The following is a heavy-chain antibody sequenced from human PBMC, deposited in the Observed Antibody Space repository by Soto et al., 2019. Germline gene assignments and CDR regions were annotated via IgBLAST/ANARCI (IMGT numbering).Heavy chain of an antibody. Sequence: QITLKESGPPLVKPTQTLTLTCTFSGFSLTTSDMGVGWIRQPPGKALEWLALIYWDDDKRYSPSLKSRVTITKDTAKNQVFLTMTNMDPVDTATYYWAHCVGGGNSCYVDCWGQGTLVTVSS. CDR3: AHCVGGGNSCYVDC. CDR1: GFSLTTSDMG. D-gene: IGHD2-21*02. V-gene: IGHV2-5*02. J-gene: IGHJ4*02. CDR2: IYWDDDK.